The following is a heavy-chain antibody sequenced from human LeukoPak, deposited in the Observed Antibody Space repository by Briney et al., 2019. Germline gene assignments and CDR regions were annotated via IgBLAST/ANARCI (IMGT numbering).Heavy chain of an antibody. CDR1: GFTFSSFG. V-gene: IGHV3-33*01. J-gene: IGHJ4*02. D-gene: IGHD5-12*01. CDR3: VRVRVATTGPPDY. Sequence: PGGSLRLSCTASGFTFSSFGLHWVRQAPGKGLEWVAVIWYDGSNKKYVDSVKGRFTISRDNSKNTLYLQMNSLRAEDTAVYYCVRVRVATTGPPDYWGQGTLVTVSS. CDR2: IWYDGSNK.